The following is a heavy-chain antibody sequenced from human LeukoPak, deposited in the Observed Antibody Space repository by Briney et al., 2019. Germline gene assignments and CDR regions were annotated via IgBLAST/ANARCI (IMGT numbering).Heavy chain of an antibody. D-gene: IGHD3-3*01. CDR2: IKSRTDGGTT. Sequence: GGSLRLSCAASGFTFSNAWMSWVRQAPGKGLEWVCRIKSRTDGGTTDYAAPVKGRFTISRDDSKNTLYLQMNSLKTEDTAVYYCTTGGQVDYWDQGTLVTVSS. CDR1: GFTFSNAW. J-gene: IGHJ4*02. CDR3: TTGGQVDY. V-gene: IGHV3-15*01.